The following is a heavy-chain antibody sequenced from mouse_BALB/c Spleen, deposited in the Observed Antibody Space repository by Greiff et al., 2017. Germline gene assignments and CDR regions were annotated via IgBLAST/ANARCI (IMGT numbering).Heavy chain of an antibody. CDR2: ISDGGSYT. V-gene: IGHV5-4*02. Sequence: EVHLVESGGGLVKPGGSLKLSCAASGFTFSDYYMYWDRQTPEKRLEWVATISDGGSYTYYPDSVKGRFTISRDNAKNNLYLQMSSLKSEDTAMYYCARVRGYAGAMDYWGQGTSVTVSS. CDR3: ARVRGYAGAMDY. CDR1: GFTFSDYY. D-gene: IGHD2-2*01. J-gene: IGHJ4*01.